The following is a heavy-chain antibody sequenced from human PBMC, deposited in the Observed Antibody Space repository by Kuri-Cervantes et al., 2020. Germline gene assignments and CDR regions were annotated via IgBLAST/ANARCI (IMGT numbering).Heavy chain of an antibody. J-gene: IGHJ4*02. V-gene: IGHV1-18*01. D-gene: IGHD3-3*01. CDR1: GYTFTSYG. CDR2: ISAYNGDT. Sequence: ASVKVSCKASGYTFTSYGISWVRQAPGQGLEWMGWISAYNGDTNYAQKLQGRVTMTTDTSTGTVYMELSSLRSDDTAVYYCTRVPDESCYLGYFDFWGQGTPVTVSS. CDR3: TRVPDESCYLGYFDF.